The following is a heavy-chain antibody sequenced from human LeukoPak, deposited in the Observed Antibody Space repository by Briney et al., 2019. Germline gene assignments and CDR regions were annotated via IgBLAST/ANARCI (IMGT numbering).Heavy chain of an antibody. J-gene: IGHJ4*02. Sequence: TSQTLSLTCTVSGGSITSGDYYWSWIRQPPGKGLEWIGYIYYSGSIFYNPSLKSRVTISVDTSKNQFSLKLSSVTAADTAVYYCARHRFDSSSWYGPLIDYWGQGTLVTVSS. CDR2: IYYSGSI. V-gene: IGHV4-30-4*01. CDR1: GGSITSGDYY. CDR3: ARHRFDSSSWYGPLIDY. D-gene: IGHD6-13*01.